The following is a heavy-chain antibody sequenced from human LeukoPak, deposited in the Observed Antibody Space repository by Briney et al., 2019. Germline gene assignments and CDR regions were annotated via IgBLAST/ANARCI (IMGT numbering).Heavy chain of an antibody. V-gene: IGHV4-39*07. Sequence: PSETLSLTCRASGGSISSTSYYWGWIRQPPGKGLKWIASLYYSGETFYNPSLKSRVAISVDTSNNEVFLDLYSVTAADTAMYYCAETNTQGWFDPWGRGTLVTVSS. CDR1: GGSISSTSYY. J-gene: IGHJ5*02. CDR3: AETNTQGWFDP. CDR2: LYYSGET. D-gene: IGHD2-8*01.